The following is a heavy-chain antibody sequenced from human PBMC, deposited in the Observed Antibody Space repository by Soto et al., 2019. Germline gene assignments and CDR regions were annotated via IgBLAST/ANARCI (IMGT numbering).Heavy chain of an antibody. V-gene: IGHV3-48*01. CDR3: ARDDYPYYDDSSGYHFEY. CDR1: GFTFSTYN. Sequence: QPGGSLRLSCAASGFTFSTYNMNWVRQAPGKGLEWVSYISDSSSTIHYADSVKGRFTISRDNAKNSLYLQMNSLKAEDTAVYYCARDDYPYYDDSSGYHFEYRGQGALVTVPS. J-gene: IGHJ4*02. D-gene: IGHD3-22*01. CDR2: ISDSSSTI.